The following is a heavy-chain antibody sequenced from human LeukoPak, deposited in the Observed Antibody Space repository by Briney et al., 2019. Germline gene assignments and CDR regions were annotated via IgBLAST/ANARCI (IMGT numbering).Heavy chain of an antibody. Sequence: SQTLSLTCAVSGGSISSGGYSWSWIRQPPGKGLECIGYIYHSGSTYYNPSLKIRRTISVVRSKNQFSLKLNSVTAADTAVYYCARGGLELDYWGQGTLVTVSS. D-gene: IGHD1-7*01. CDR2: IYHSGST. J-gene: IGHJ4*02. CDR1: GGSISSGGYS. V-gene: IGHV4-30-2*01. CDR3: ARGGLELDY.